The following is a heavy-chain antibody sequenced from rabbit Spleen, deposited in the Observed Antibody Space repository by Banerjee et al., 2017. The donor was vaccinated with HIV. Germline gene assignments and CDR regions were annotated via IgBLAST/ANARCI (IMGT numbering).Heavy chain of an antibody. CDR2: IAAGNDGT. CDR3: AGGSSDYYFNL. V-gene: IGHV1S45*01. Sequence: QEQLEESGGDLVKPEGSLTLTCTASGFSFSGNYYMCWVRQAPGKGPEWIACIAAGNDGTYYASWAKGRFTISKTSSTTVTLQMTSLTAADTATYFCAGGSSDYYFNLWGPGTLVTVS. J-gene: IGHJ4*01. D-gene: IGHD8-1*01. CDR1: GFSFSGNYY.